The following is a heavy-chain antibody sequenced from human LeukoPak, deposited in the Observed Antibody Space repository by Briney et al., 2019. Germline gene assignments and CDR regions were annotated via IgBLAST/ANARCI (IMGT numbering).Heavy chain of an antibody. CDR2: XXQEGREK. V-gene: IGHV3-7*01. Sequence: ANXXQEGREKYYVGCVKGRFTISRDNAKNSLYLQMNSLRAEDTAVYYCARARYFDWLTYNWFDPWGQGTLVTVSS. J-gene: IGHJ5*02. CDR3: ARARYFDWLTYNWFDP. D-gene: IGHD3-9*01.